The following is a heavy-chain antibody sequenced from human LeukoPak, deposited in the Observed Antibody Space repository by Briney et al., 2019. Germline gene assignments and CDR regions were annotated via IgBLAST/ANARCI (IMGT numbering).Heavy chain of an antibody. CDR1: GYSISSGHR. V-gene: IGHV4-28*01. Sequence: PSETLSLTCTVSGYSISSGHRWGWIRQPPGKGLEWIGYIYSSGSTYYNPSLKSRVTVSVDTSKNQFSLKLSSVTAVDTAVYYCARKSRDGYLFDFWGQGTLVTVSS. J-gene: IGHJ4*02. D-gene: IGHD5-24*01. CDR2: IYSSGST. CDR3: ARKSRDGYLFDF.